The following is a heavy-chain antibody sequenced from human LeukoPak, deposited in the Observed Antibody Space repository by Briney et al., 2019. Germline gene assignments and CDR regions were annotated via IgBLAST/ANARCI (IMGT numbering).Heavy chain of an antibody. J-gene: IGHJ4*02. CDR2: ISYDGSNK. V-gene: IGHV3-30*18. CDR1: GFTFSSYG. D-gene: IGHD2-15*01. Sequence: PTGRSLRLSCAASGFTFSSYGMHWVRQAPGKGLEWVAVISYDGSNKYYADSVKGRFTISRDNSKDTLYLQMNSLRAEDTAVYYCVKQPSCSGGTNYRKCYFDYWGQGTLVTASS. CDR3: VKQPSCSGGTNYRKCYFDY.